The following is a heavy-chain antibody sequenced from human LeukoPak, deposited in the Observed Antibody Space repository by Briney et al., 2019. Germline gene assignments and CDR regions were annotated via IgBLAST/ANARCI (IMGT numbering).Heavy chain of an antibody. CDR3: ARIVVEDYYGMDV. D-gene: IGHD2-21*01. J-gene: IGHJ6*02. CDR1: GYTFTSYY. CDR2: INPSGCST. V-gene: IGHV1-46*01. Sequence: ASVKVSCKASGYTFTSYYMHWVRQAPGQGLEWMGIINPSGCSTSYAQKFQGRVTMTRDTSTSTVYMELSSLRSEDTAVYYCARIVVEDYYGMDVWGQGTTVTVSS.